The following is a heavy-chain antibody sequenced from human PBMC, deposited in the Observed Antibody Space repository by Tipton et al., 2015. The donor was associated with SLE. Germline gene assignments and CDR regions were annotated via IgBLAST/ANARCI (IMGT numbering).Heavy chain of an antibody. CDR2: IYYSGST. V-gene: IGHV4-59*11. CDR3: ARGGGTGYSSGRVRNYYYGMDV. D-gene: IGHD6-19*01. CDR1: GGSISSHY. Sequence: TLSLTCTVSGGSISSHYWSWIRQPPGKGLEWIGYIYYSGSTNYNPSLKSRVTISVDTSKNQFSLKLSSVTAADTAVYYCARGGGTGYSSGRVRNYYYGMDVWGQGATVTVSS. J-gene: IGHJ6*02.